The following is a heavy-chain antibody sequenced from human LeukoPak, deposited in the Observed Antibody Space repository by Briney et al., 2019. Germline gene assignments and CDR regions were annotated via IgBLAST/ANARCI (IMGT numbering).Heavy chain of an antibody. J-gene: IGHJ4*02. V-gene: IGHV1-2*02. CDR1: GYTFTGYY. CDR3: ARDWRTLTGDRIAPFDY. CDR2: INPNSGGT. Sequence: VASVKVSCKASGYTFTGYYMHWVRQAPGQGLEWVGWINPNSGGTNYAQKFQGRVTMTRDTSISTAYMELSRLRSDDTAVYYCARDWRTLTGDRIAPFDYWGQGTLVTVSS. D-gene: IGHD7-27*01.